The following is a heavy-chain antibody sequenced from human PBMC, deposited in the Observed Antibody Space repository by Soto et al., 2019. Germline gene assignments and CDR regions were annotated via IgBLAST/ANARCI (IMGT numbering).Heavy chain of an antibody. Sequence: SETLSLTCTVSGGSISSTSYYWVWIRQPPGKGLEWIGSFYYSGSTYYNPSLKSRVSISVDTSENQFSLKLSSVTAADTAVYYCARQVVDGTVAGTGSFDSWGRGTLVTVSS. V-gene: IGHV4-39*01. CDR2: FYYSGST. CDR3: ARQVVDGTVAGTGSFDS. CDR1: GGSISSTSYY. D-gene: IGHD6-19*01. J-gene: IGHJ4*02.